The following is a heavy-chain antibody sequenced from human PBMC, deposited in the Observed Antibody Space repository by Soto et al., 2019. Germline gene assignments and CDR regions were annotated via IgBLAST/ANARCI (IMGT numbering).Heavy chain of an antibody. CDR1: GGSISDSSYY. D-gene: IGHD3-3*01. J-gene: IGHJ5*02. CDR3: VSSKRFLEWLFRWFDP. Sequence: SETLSLTCTVSGGSISDSSYYWGWIRQPPGKGLEWIGSVYYGGNTYYDPSLKSRLTISVDTSKNQVSLKLNSVTAADTAVYYCVSSKRFLEWLFRWFDPWGQGTLVTVSS. CDR2: VYYGGNT. V-gene: IGHV4-39*01.